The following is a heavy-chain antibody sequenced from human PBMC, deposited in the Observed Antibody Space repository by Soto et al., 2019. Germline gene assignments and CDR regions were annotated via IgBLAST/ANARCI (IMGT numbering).Heavy chain of an antibody. CDR2: IIPIFGTA. J-gene: IGHJ5*02. Sequence: SVKVSCKASGGTFSSYAISWARQAPGQGLEWMGGIIPIFGTANYAQKFQGRVTITADESTSTAYMELRSLRSEDTAVYYCARERRFEDSSASWFDPWGQGXLVTVYS. V-gene: IGHV1-69*13. CDR3: ARERRFEDSSASWFDP. D-gene: IGHD6-6*01. CDR1: GGTFSSYA.